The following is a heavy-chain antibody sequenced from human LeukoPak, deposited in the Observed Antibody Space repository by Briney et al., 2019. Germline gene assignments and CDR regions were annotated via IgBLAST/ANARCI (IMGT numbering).Heavy chain of an antibody. D-gene: IGHD4-17*01. J-gene: IGHJ4*02. CDR1: GFTFSSYA. CDR2: ISGSGGST. V-gene: IGHV3-23*01. Sequence: GGSLRLSCAASGFTFSSYAMSWVRQAAGKGLEWVSDISGSGGSTHYADSVKGRFTISRDNSKNTLYLQMNSLRVEDTAVYYCATRGDYGDYVSDYWGQGTLVTVSS. CDR3: ATRGDYGDYVSDY.